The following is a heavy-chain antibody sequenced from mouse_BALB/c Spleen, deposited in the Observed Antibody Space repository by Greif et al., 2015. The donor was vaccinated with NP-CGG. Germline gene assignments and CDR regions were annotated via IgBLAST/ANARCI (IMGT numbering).Heavy chain of an antibody. Sequence: EVKLMESGGGLVQPGGSRKLSCAASGFTFSSFGMHWVRLAPEEGLEWVAYISSGSSTIYYADTVKGRFTISRDNPKNTLFLQMTSLRSEDTAMYYCARTTVVAYYAMDYWGQGTSVTVSS. V-gene: IGHV5-17*02. J-gene: IGHJ4*01. CDR1: GFTFSSFG. CDR2: ISSGSSTI. D-gene: IGHD1-1*01. CDR3: ARTTVVAYYAMDY.